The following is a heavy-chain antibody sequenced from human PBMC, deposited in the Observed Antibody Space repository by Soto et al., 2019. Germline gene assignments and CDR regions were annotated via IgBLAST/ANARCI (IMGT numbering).Heavy chain of an antibody. J-gene: IGHJ4*01. D-gene: IGHD2-21*02. Sequence: GASVKVSCKASGYTFTNYYMHWVRQAPGQGLEWMGIINSGGGSATYAQKFLGRVTQTRDTSTRTVYMDLSSLGSDHSAVYYWGSGGHVVVVTAPFDYWGHGTLVTVSS. V-gene: IGHV1-46*03. CDR1: GYTFTNYY. CDR2: INSGGGSA. CDR3: GSGGHVVVVTAPFDY.